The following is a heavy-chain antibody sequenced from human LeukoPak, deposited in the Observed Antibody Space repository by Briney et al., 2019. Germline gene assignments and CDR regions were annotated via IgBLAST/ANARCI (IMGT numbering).Heavy chain of an antibody. J-gene: IGHJ1*01. CDR3: TRAPSEIGSYYPEYFRH. D-gene: IGHD3-10*01. CDR1: GFTFSMYW. Sequence: GGSLRLSCAASGFTFSMYWMHWVRHAPGKALVWVSRIKSDGSTNYADSVKGRFTISRDNAKNTVSLQMNSLRPEDTGVYYCTRAPSEIGSYYPEYFRHWGQGTLVTVSS. V-gene: IGHV3-74*01. CDR2: IKSDGST.